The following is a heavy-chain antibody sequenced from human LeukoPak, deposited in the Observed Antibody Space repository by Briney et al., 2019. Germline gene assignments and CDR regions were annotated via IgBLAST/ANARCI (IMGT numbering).Heavy chain of an antibody. D-gene: IGHD6-6*01. Sequence: GGSLRLSCAASGFTFSSYSMNWVRQAPGKGLEWVSSISSSSIYKYYADSVKGRFTISRDNAKNSLYLQMNSLRAEDTAVYYCARAQAHPPYYYYYMDVWGKGTTVTVSS. CDR3: ARAQAHPPYYYYYMDV. J-gene: IGHJ6*03. CDR1: GFTFSSYS. V-gene: IGHV3-21*01. CDR2: ISSSSIYK.